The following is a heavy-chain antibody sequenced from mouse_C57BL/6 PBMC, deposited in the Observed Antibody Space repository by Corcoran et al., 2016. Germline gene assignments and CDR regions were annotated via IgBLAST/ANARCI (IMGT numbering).Heavy chain of an antibody. CDR3: ARGDSITTVVEGYFDV. V-gene: IGHV1-81*01. J-gene: IGHJ1*03. CDR1: GYTFTSYG. D-gene: IGHD1-1*01. Sequence: QVQLQQSGAELARPGASVKLSCKASGYTFTSYGISWVKQRTGQGLEWIGEIYPRSGNTYYNEKFKGKATLTADKSSSTAYMELRSLTSEDSAVYFCARGDSITTVVEGYFDVWGTGTTVTVSS. CDR2: IYPRSGNT.